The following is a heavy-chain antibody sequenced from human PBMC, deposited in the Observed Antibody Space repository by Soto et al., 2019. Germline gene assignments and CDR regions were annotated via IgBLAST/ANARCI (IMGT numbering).Heavy chain of an antibody. V-gene: IGHV4-39*01. J-gene: IGHJ4*02. Sequence: SETLSLTCTVSGGSISSSSYYWGWIRKPPGKGLEWIGSIYYSGSTYYNPSLKSRVTISVDTSKNQFSLKLSSVTAADTAVYYCATHVVVTANLHYFDYWGQGTLVTVSS. CDR2: IYYSGST. CDR3: ATHVVVTANLHYFDY. CDR1: GGSISSSSYY. D-gene: IGHD2-21*02.